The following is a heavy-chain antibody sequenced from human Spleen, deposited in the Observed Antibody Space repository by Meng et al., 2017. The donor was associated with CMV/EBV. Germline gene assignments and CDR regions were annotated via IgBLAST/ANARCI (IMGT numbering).Heavy chain of an antibody. CDR3: ARDGAIPVGWFDP. J-gene: IGHJ5*02. CDR2: IYYSGST. Sequence: SETLSLTCTVSGGSISSYYWSWIRQPPGKGLEWIGYIYYSGSTNYNPSLKSRVTMSVDTSKNQFSLKLSSVTAADTAVYYCARDGAIPVGWFDPWGQGTLVTVSS. CDR1: GGSISSYY. V-gene: IGHV4-59*01. D-gene: IGHD4-23*01.